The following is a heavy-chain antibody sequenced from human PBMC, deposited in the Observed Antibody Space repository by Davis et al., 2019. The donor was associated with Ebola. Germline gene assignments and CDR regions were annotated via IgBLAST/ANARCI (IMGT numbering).Heavy chain of an antibody. CDR3: ARGKWFDP. J-gene: IGHJ5*02. CDR2: VIPVFGTT. Sequence: SVKVSCKASGGTISSYAINWVRQAPGQGLEWMGGVIPVFGTTDYAQKFQGRVTLTADKATNTAYMELSGLRFDDTAVYYCARGKWFDPWGQGTLVSVTS. CDR1: GGTISSYA. V-gene: IGHV1-69*06.